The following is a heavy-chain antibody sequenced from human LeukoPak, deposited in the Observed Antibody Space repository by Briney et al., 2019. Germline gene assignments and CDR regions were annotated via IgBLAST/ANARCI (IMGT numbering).Heavy chain of an antibody. CDR2: IYPSGST. D-gene: IGHD6-19*01. Sequence: KLSETLSLTCTVSGGSINSYYWSWIRQPAGKGLEWIGRIYPSGSTNYNPSLKSRVTISVDKSKTQFSLKLTSVTAADTAVYYCARDGSSGWYGAIDYWGQGTLVTVSP. CDR1: GGSINSYY. CDR3: ARDGSSGWYGAIDY. V-gene: IGHV4-4*07. J-gene: IGHJ4*02.